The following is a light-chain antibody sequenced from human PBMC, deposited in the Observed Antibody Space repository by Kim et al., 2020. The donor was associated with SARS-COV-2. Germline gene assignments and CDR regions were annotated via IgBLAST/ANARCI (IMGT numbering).Light chain of an antibody. CDR2: NND. J-gene: IGLJ3*02. V-gene: IGLV1-51*01. Sequence: QSVLTQPPSVSGAPGHKVTISCSGSRSNIGNNPVYWYQQFPGTAPKLITYNNDQRPSGIPDRFSGSKSGTSATLAITGLRSGDEADYYCATWDSSLSGGVFGGGTKVTVL. CDR3: ATWDSSLSGGV. CDR1: RSNIGNNP.